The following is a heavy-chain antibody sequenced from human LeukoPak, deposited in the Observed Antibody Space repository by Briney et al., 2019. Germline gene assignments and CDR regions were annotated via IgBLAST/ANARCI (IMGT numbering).Heavy chain of an antibody. J-gene: IGHJ5*02. CDR1: GGSISSSIYY. V-gene: IGHV4-39*07. Sequence: SETLSLTCTVSGGSISSSIYYWSWIRQPPGKGLEWIGEINHSGSTNYNPSLKSRVTISVDTSKNQFSLKLSSVTAADTAVYYCARRIAAAGTWGQGTLVTVSS. CDR2: INHSGST. CDR3: ARRIAAAGT. D-gene: IGHD6-13*01.